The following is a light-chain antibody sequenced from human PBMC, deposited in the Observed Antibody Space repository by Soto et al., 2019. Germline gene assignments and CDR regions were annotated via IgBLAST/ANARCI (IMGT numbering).Light chain of an antibody. Sequence: QSVLTQPPSASGTPGQKVTISCSGGSSNIGGYTVNWYQQLPGTAPRLLIYNNNQRPSGVPDLFSGSKSGTSASLAISGLQSEDEADYYCAAWDDSLNGYVFGTGTKRTVL. J-gene: IGLJ1*01. CDR2: NNN. CDR3: AAWDDSLNGYV. V-gene: IGLV1-44*01. CDR1: SSNIGGYT.